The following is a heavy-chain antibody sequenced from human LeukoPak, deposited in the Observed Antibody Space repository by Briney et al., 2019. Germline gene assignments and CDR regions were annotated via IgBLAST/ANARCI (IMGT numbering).Heavy chain of an antibody. CDR3: ARRGDTLYYDSSLGAFDI. CDR1: GYSFTSYW. CDR2: IYPGDSDT. J-gene: IGHJ3*02. Sequence: RESLKISCKGSGYSFTSYWIGWVRQMPGKGLEWMGIIYPGDSDTRYSPSFQGQVTISADKSISTAYLQWSSLKASDTAMYYCARRGDTLYYDSSLGAFDIWGQGTMVTVSS. V-gene: IGHV5-51*01. D-gene: IGHD3-22*01.